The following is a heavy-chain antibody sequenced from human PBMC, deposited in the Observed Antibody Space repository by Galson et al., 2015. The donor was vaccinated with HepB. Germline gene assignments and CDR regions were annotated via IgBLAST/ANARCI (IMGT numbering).Heavy chain of an antibody. CDR1: GGSISSYY. CDR2: IYYSGST. D-gene: IGHD5-12*01. V-gene: IGHV4-59*01. J-gene: IGHJ4*02. Sequence: ETLSLTCTVSGGSISSYYWSWIRQPPGKGLEWIGYIYYSGSTNYNPSLKSRVTISVDTSKNQFSLKLSSVTAADTAVYYCAVGNSGYDDGTDVDYWGQGTLVTVSS. CDR3: AVGNSGYDDGTDVDY.